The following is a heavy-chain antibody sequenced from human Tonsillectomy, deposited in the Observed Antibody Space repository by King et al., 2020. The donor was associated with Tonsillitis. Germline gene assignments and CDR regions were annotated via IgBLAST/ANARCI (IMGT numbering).Heavy chain of an antibody. CDR2: ISDYNGNT. CDR1: GYTFTTYG. CDR3: ARGGNGWELLRDGAFDI. V-gene: IGHV1-18*01. D-gene: IGHD1-26*01. Sequence: QLVQSGPEVKKPGASVKVSCKASGYTFTTYGLSWVRQAPGQGLEWMGWISDYNGNTYYAQNLQGRVTMTTDTSTSTAYMELRSLRSDDTAMYFCARGGNGWELLRDGAFDIWGQGTMVTVSS. J-gene: IGHJ3*02.